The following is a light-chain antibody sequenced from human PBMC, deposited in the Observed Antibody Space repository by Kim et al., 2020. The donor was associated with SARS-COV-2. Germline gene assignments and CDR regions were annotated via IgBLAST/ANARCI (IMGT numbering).Light chain of an antibody. J-gene: IGLJ2*01. CDR3: AVWDDSLNGVV. CDR2: SHN. CDR1: SSNLGSNS. V-gene: IGLV1-44*01. Sequence: GQRVTITSSGSSSNLGSNSVNWYQPLPGTAPKLLIYSHNQRPSGVPDRFSGSKSGTSASLAISGLQPEDEADYYCAVWDDSLNGVVFGGGTQLTVL.